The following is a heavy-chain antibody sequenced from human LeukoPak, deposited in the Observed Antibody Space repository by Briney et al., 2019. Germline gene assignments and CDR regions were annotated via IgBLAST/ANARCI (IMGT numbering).Heavy chain of an antibody. CDR3: ASISEYSSGWSPPFDY. J-gene: IGHJ4*02. CDR2: INPSGGST. D-gene: IGHD6-19*01. V-gene: IGHV1-46*01. CDR1: GYTFTSYY. Sequence: ASVKVSCKASGYTFTSYYMHWVRQAPGQGLEWMGIINPSGGSTSYAQKFKGRVTMTRDTSTSTVYMELSSMRSEDTAVYYCASISEYSSGWSPPFDYWGQGTLVTVSS.